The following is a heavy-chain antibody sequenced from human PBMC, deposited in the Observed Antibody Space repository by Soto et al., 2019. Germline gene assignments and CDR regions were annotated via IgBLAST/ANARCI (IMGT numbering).Heavy chain of an antibody. J-gene: IGHJ3*02. CDR3: AREARCCGGGSCSITGDAYDI. D-gene: IGHD2-15*01. V-gene: IGHV3-66*01. Sequence: EVQLVESGGGLVQPGGSLRLSCTASGFIVSDTYVNWVRQAPGKGLEWVSVISNRGDTHYADSVRGRFSLSRDISDNTLHLQMNNLRVEERAVYCCAREARCCGGGSCSITGDAYDIWGQGTMVTVSS. CDR2: ISNRGDT. CDR1: GFIVSDTY.